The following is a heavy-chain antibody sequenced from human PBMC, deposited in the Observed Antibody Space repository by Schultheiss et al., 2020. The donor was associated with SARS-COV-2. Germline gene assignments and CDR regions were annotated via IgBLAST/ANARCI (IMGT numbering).Heavy chain of an antibody. J-gene: IGHJ1*01. CDR2: IYYSGST. Sequence: SETLSLTCTVSGGSISSYYWSWIRQPPGKGLEWIGYIYYSGSTYYNPSLKSLVTISVDTSKNQFSLKLNSVTAADTAVYYCARGPPSWAGNTAFFQHWGQGTLVTVSS. CDR3: ARGPPSWAGNTAFFQH. D-gene: IGHD5-18*01. V-gene: IGHV4-59*01. CDR1: GGSISSYY.